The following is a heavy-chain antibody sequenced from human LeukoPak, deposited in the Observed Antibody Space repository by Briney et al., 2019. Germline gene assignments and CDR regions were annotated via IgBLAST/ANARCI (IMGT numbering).Heavy chain of an antibody. CDR1: GFTFSSYA. CDR2: TSGSGSNT. CDR3: AAGEWLAQADY. D-gene: IGHD6-19*01. V-gene: IGHV3-23*01. J-gene: IGHJ4*02. Sequence: GGSLRLSCAASGFTFSSYAMSWVRQAPGKGLEWVSATSGSGSNTYYADSVKGRFTVSRDNSKNTLYLQMNSLRAEDTAVYYCAAGEWLAQADYWGQGTLVTVSS.